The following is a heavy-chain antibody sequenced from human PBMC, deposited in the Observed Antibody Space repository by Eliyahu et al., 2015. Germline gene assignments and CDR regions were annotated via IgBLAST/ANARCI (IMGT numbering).Heavy chain of an antibody. D-gene: IGHD3-3*01. CDR3: ARQLIYEMTILQWSSGGYHFDY. J-gene: IGHJ4*02. CDR1: GYSFTDHW. Sequence: EVQLVQSGAEVKKPGESLKISCTTSGYSFTDHWXAWVPHRPRKSLPWGGGVYAGDSDAKYSPFYQGLVTLSVDKSTSTAYLQWNRLRASDAGIYYCARQLIYEMTILQWSSGGYHFDYWGQGTQVTISS. CDR2: VYAGDSDA. V-gene: IGHV5-51*01.